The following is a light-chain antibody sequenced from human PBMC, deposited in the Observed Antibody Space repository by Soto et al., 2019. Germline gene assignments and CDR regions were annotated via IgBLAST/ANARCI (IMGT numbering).Light chain of an antibody. CDR2: KAS. CDR3: QQYYSNPLT. V-gene: IGKV1-5*03. Sequence: DIQMTQSPSTLSASVGDRVTITCRASQSISYWLAWYQQKPGKAPKLLIYKASSLESGVPSRFSGSGSGTEFTLTISSLRPDDFATYYCQQYYSNPLTFGGGTKVEIK. J-gene: IGKJ4*01. CDR1: QSISYW.